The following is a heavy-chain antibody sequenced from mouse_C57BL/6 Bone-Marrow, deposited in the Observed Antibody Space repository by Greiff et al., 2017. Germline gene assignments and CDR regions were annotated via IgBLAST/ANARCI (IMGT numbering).Heavy chain of an antibody. Sequence: EVKLQESGGGLVKPGGSLKLSCAASGFTFSDYGMHWVRQAPEKGLEWVAYISSGSSTIYYADTVKGRFTLSRDNAKNTLFLQMTSLRSEDTAMYYCARHYGSSRYYFDYWGQGTTLTVSS. CDR2: ISSGSSTI. V-gene: IGHV5-17*01. J-gene: IGHJ2*01. D-gene: IGHD1-1*01. CDR1: GFTFSDYG. CDR3: ARHYGSSRYYFDY.